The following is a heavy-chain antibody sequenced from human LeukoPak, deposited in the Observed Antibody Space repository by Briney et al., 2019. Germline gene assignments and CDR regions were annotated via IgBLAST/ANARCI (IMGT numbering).Heavy chain of an antibody. CDR2: ISGSGGST. CDR1: GFTFSSYA. CDR3: AKDGYSSGYRFGY. V-gene: IGHV3-23*01. D-gene: IGHD3-22*01. Sequence: GGSLRLSCAASGFTFSSYAMSWVRQAPGKGLEWVSGISGSGGSTYYADSVKGRFTISRDNSKNTLYLQMNSLRAEDTAVYYCAKDGYSSGYRFGYWGQGTLVTVSS. J-gene: IGHJ4*02.